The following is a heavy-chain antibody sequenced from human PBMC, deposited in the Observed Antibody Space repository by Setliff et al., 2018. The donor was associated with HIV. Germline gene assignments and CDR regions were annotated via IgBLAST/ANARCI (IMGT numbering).Heavy chain of an antibody. CDR3: ATHRRELGLHY. V-gene: IGHV4-34*01. CDR2: INHSGST. Sequence: SETLSLTCAVYGGSFGGYSWSWIRQPPGKGLEWIGEINHSGSTNYNPSLQSRVTISVDTSKSQFSLKLTSVTAADTALYYCATHRRELGLHYWGQGTLVTVSS. CDR1: GGSFGGYS. D-gene: IGHD7-27*01. J-gene: IGHJ4*02.